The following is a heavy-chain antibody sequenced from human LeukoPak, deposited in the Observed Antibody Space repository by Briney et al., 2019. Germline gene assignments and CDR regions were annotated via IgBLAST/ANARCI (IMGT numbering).Heavy chain of an antibody. CDR1: GFTFSSYS. V-gene: IGHV3-21*01. J-gene: IGHJ4*02. D-gene: IGHD3-10*01. Sequence: GGSLRLSCAASGFTFSSYSMNWVRQAPGKGLEWVSSISSSSSYISYADSVKRRFTIPRDNAKNSLYLQKNSLRAEDTAVYYCASESRGYSVYWGRGTLVTVS. CDR3: ASESRGYSVY. CDR2: ISSSSSYI.